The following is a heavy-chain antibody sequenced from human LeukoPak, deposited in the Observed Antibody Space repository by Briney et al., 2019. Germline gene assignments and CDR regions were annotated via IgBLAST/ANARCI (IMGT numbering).Heavy chain of an antibody. CDR1: GFTFSSYW. J-gene: IGHJ4*02. CDR3: ARDSNCGGDCYTFDY. V-gene: IGHV3-7*01. D-gene: IGHD2-21*02. Sequence: GGSLRLSCAASGFTFSSYWMSWVRQAPGKGLEWVANIKQDGSEKYYVDSVKGRFTISRDNAKNSLYLQMNSLRAEDTAVYYCARDSNCGGDCYTFDYWGQGTLVTVSS. CDR2: IKQDGSEK.